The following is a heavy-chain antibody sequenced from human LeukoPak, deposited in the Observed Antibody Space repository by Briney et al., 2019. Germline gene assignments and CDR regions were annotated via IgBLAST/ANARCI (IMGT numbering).Heavy chain of an antibody. V-gene: IGHV3-7*01. Sequence: PGGSLRLSCAASGFTFSSYWMSWVRQAPGKGLEWVANIKHDGGEKYYADSVKGRFTISRDNAKNSLYMQMNSLRAEDTAVYYCARGKGSYSSSWYPFSYYYYGMDVWGQGTTVTVSS. CDR1: GFTFSSYW. CDR3: ARGKGSYSSSWYPFSYYYYGMDV. D-gene: IGHD6-13*01. CDR2: IKHDGGEK. J-gene: IGHJ6*02.